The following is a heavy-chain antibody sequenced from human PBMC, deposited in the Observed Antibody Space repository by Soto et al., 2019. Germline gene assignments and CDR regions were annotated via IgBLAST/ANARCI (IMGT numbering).Heavy chain of an antibody. CDR2: LSSGGDAI. V-gene: IGHV3-11*01. J-gene: IGHJ4*02. CDR1: GFIFSDYF. Sequence: VQLVESGGGLVKPGGSLSLSCAASGFIFSDYFMSWLRQAPGKGLEWVAYLSSGGDAIYYADSVKGRFTISRDNAKKSLYLQMNSLEAEDAAVYYCARDRGQLVLDYWGQGILVTVSS. D-gene: IGHD6-6*01. CDR3: ARDRGQLVLDY.